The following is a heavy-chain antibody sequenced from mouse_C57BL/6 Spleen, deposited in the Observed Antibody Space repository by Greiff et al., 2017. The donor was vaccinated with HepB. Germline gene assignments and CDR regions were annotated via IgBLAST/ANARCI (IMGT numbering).Heavy chain of an antibody. V-gene: IGHV1-72*01. CDR3: ARGHYSNYGRV. J-gene: IGHJ1*03. Sequence: QVQLQQPGAELVKPGASVKLSCKASGYTFTSYWMHWVKQRPARGLEWIGRIYPNSGGTKYNEKFKSKATLTVDKPSSTAYMQLSSLTSEDSAVYYCARGHYSNYGRVWGTGTTVTVSS. CDR1: GYTFTSYW. D-gene: IGHD2-5*01. CDR2: IYPNSGGT.